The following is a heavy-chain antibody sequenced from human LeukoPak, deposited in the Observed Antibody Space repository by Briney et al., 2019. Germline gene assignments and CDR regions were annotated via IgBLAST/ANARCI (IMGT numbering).Heavy chain of an antibody. Sequence: SETLSLTCTVSGGSISSSSYSWGWIRQPPGKGLEWIGSVSHSGSINYDPSLKNRATISVDTSKNQFSLKLSSVTAADTAVYYCWAIVTTIKLDFWGQGTLVTVSS. CDR1: GGSISSSSYS. J-gene: IGHJ4*02. D-gene: IGHD5-12*01. V-gene: IGHV4-39*01. CDR2: VSHSGSI. CDR3: WAIVTTIKLDF.